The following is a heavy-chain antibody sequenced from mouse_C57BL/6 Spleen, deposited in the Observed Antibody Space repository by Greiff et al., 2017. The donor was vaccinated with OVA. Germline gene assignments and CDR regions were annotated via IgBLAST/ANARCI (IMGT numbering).Heavy chain of an antibody. Sequence: EVKLVESGPGLAKPSQTLSLTCSVTGYSITSDYWNWIRKFPGNKLEYMGYISYSGSTYYNPSLKSRISITRDTSKNQYYLQLNSVTTEDTATYYGARYPGGYYPYFDYWGQGTTLTVSS. D-gene: IGHD2-3*01. V-gene: IGHV3-8*01. J-gene: IGHJ2*01. CDR1: GYSITSDY. CDR3: ARYPGGYYPYFDY. CDR2: ISYSGST.